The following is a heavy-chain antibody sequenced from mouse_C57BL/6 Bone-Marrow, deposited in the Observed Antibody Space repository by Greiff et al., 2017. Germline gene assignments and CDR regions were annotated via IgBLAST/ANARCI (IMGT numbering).Heavy chain of an antibody. CDR1: GFTFSDYY. Sequence: EVKLMESGGGLVQPGGSLKLSCAASGFTFSDYYMYWVRQTPEKRLEWVAYISNGGGSTYYPDTVKGRFTISRDNAKNTLYLQMSRLKSEDTAMYYCARHYPPEYYGSRWYLDVGGTGTTVTVSS. CDR2: ISNGGGST. V-gene: IGHV5-12*01. J-gene: IGHJ1*03. D-gene: IGHD1-1*01. CDR3: ARHYPPEYYGSRWYLDV.